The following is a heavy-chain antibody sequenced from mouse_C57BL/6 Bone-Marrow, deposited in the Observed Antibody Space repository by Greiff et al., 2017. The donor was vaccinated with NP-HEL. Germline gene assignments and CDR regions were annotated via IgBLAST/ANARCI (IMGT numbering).Heavy chain of an antibody. J-gene: IGHJ4*01. CDR3: ARGYGNYPYYTMDC. CDR1: GFTFSSYA. Sequence: EVMLVESGGGLVKPGGSLKLSCAASGFTFSSYAMSWVRQTPEKRLEWVATISDGGSYTYYPDNVKGRFTISRDNAKNNLYLQMSHLKSEDTAMYYCARGYGNYPYYTMDCWGQGTSVTVSS. CDR2: ISDGGSYT. V-gene: IGHV5-4*03. D-gene: IGHD2-10*02.